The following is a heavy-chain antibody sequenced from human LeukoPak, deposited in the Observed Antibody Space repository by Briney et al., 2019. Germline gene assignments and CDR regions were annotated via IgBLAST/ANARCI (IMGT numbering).Heavy chain of an antibody. CDR3: ARGARGTYSYGYE. D-gene: IGHD5-18*01. Sequence: GGSLRLSCAASGFTVSGNYMSWVRQPPGKGLEWVSVIYGGGSTYYADSVKGRFTISRDSSKNTLNLQMNSLRAEDTAVYYCARGARGTYSYGYEWGQGTLVTVSS. CDR1: GFTVSGNY. V-gene: IGHV3-66*01. CDR2: IYGGGST. J-gene: IGHJ4*02.